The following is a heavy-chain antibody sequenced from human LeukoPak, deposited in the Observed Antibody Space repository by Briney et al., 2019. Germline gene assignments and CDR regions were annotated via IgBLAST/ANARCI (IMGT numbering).Heavy chain of an antibody. CDR1: GYAFSSHG. CDR3: ARDIGVSQFDY. Sequence: GASVKVSCKASGYAFSSHGISWVRQAPGQGPEWMGWIGVYNGRTDYAQKFQGRVTMTADTSTSTAYMELRSLTSDDTAMYYRARDIGVSQFDYWGQGTLVTVSS. CDR2: IGVYNGRT. J-gene: IGHJ4*02. D-gene: IGHD3-10*01. V-gene: IGHV1-18*01.